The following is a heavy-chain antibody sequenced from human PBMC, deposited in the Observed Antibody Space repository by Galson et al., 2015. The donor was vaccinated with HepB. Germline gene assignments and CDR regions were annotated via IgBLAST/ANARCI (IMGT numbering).Heavy chain of an antibody. J-gene: IGHJ5*02. V-gene: IGHV1-69*04. CDR2: IIPILGIA. CDR1: GYTFTNSD. D-gene: IGHD4-23*01. CDR3: ASGVRTGVIGGWFDP. Sequence: SVKVSCKASGYTFTNSDINWVRQAPGQGLGWMGRIIPILGIANYAQKFQGRVTITADKSTSTAYMELSSLRSEDTAVYYCASGVRTGVIGGWFDPWGQGTLVTVSS.